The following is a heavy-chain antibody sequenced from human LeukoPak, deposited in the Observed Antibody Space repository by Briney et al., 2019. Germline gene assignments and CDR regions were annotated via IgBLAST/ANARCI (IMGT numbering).Heavy chain of an antibody. CDR1: GVTFSSYA. J-gene: IGHJ4*02. V-gene: IGHV3-23*01. CDR2: ISGSGGST. Sequence: GGSLRLSCAASGVTFSSYAMSWVRQAPGKGLEWVSAISGSGGSTYYADSVKGRFTISRDNSKNTLYLQMNSLRAEDTAVYYCATRKPGYGDSDYWGQGTLVTVSS. CDR3: ATRKPGYGDSDY. D-gene: IGHD4-17*01.